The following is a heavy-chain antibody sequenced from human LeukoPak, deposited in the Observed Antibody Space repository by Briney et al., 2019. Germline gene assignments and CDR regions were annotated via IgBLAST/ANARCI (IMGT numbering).Heavy chain of an antibody. Sequence: PSETLSLTCTVSGYSISSGYYWGWIRQPPGKGLEWVGSIYHSGSTYYNPSLKSRVTISVDTSKNQFSLKLSSVTAADTAVYYCARDLPLIAAAGTLDYWGQGTLVTVSS. V-gene: IGHV4-38-2*02. D-gene: IGHD6-13*01. CDR2: IYHSGST. CDR1: GYSISSGYY. J-gene: IGHJ4*02. CDR3: ARDLPLIAAAGTLDY.